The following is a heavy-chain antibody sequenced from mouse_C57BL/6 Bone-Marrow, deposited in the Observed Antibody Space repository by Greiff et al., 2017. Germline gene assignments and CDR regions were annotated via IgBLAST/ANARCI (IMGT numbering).Heavy chain of an antibody. CDR2: IYPGGGYT. J-gene: IGHJ4*01. CDR1: GYTFTNYW. CDR3: ARSRYYGSSFYYAMDY. V-gene: IGHV1-63*01. D-gene: IGHD1-1*01. Sequence: QVQLQQSGAELVRPGTSVKMSCKASGYTFTNYWIGWAKQRPGHGLEWIGDIYPGGGYTNYNEKFKGKATLTADKSSSTAYMQFSSLTSEDSAIYYCARSRYYGSSFYYAMDYWGQGTSVTGSS.